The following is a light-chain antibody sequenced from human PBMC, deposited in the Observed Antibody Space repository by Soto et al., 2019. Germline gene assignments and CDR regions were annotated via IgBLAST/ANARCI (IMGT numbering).Light chain of an antibody. J-gene: IGKJ1*01. V-gene: IGKV3-15*01. CDR2: GAS. Sequence: EVVMTQSPATLSVSPGESATLSCRASQSVSSSYLAWYQQKPGQAPRLLIYGASTRATGIPARFSGSGSGTEFTLTISSLQSEDFAVYYCQQYNNWRRTFGQGTKVDIK. CDR1: QSVSSSY. CDR3: QQYNNWRRT.